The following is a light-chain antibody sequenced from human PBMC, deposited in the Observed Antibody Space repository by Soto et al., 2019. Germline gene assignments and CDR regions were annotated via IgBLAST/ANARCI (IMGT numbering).Light chain of an antibody. CDR2: GAF. J-gene: IGKJ2*01. CDR3: QQYINSPPGYT. V-gene: IGKV3-20*01. Sequence: EIVLTQSPGTLSLSPGERAALSCKSSQTVSSSYLAWYQQKPGQAPRLLIHGAFNRATGIPERFSGSGSGTDFTLTISRLEAEDFAVYYCQQYINSPPGYTFGHGTKLEI. CDR1: QTVSSSY.